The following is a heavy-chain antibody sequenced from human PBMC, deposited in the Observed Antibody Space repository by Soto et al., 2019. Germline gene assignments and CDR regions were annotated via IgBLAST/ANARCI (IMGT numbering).Heavy chain of an antibody. Sequence: ASVKVSCKVSGYPLTELSMHCVRQAPGKLLEWMGGFDPEDGETIYAQKFQGRVTMTEDTSTDTAYMELSSLRSEDTAVYYCATGVDSGSPRAFDIWGQGTMVTVSS. V-gene: IGHV1-24*01. CDR1: GYPLTELS. D-gene: IGHD1-26*01. CDR2: FDPEDGET. CDR3: ATGVDSGSPRAFDI. J-gene: IGHJ3*02.